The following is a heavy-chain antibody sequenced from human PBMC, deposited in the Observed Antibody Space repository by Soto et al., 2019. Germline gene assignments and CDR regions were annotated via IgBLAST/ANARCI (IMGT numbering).Heavy chain of an antibody. V-gene: IGHV4-31*03. J-gene: IGHJ4*02. CDR2: IYSSGRS. CDR3: ARLRRIATTGPFDC. D-gene: IGHD1-26*01. CDR1: GGSISSGGYS. Sequence: QVQLQESGPGLVKPSQTLSLTCTVSGGSISSGGYSWRWIRQHPGKGLEWIGDIYSSGRSSYNPSLPIRVTISVDTSKHHFSLKLSSVAAADTGVYCCARLRRIATTGPFDCWGQGALVTGSS.